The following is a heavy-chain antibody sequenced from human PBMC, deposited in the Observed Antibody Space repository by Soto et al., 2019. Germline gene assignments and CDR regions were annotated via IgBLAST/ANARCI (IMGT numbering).Heavy chain of an antibody. J-gene: IGHJ6*02. V-gene: IGHV4-59*01. CDR3: ARQMRGATIPIYYYGMDV. Sequence: PSETLSLTCTVSGGSISSYYWSWIRQPPGKGLEWIGYIYYSGSTNYNPSLKSRVTISVDTSKNQFSLKLSSVTAADTAVYYCARQMRGATIPIYYYGMDVWGQGTTVTVSS. D-gene: IGHD5-12*01. CDR1: GGSISSYY. CDR2: IYYSGST.